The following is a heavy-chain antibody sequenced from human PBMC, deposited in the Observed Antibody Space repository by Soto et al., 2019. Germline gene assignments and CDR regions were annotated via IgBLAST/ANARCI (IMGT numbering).Heavy chain of an antibody. CDR1: GFTFSTYS. CDR2: ISTTSTYI. CDR3: ARDFKYDILTSHYGMDV. D-gene: IGHD3-9*01. J-gene: IGHJ6*04. Sequence: EVQLVESGGGLVKPGGSLRLSCAASGFTFSTYSMHWVRQAPGKGLEWVSSISTTSTYIYYADSVKGRFTISRDNAKNSLFLQMNSLRAEDTAVYYCARDFKYDILTSHYGMDVWGKGTTVTVSS. V-gene: IGHV3-21*02.